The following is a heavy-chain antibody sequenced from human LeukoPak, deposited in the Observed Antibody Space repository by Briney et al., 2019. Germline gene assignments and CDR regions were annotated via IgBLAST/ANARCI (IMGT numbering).Heavy chain of an antibody. D-gene: IGHD6-19*01. CDR2: VNPSGGST. CDR1: GYTFTSYY. J-gene: IGHJ4*02. V-gene: IGHV1-46*03. Sequence: GASVKVSCKASGYTFTSYYMHWVRQAPGQGLEWMGIVNPSGGSTTYAQKFQGRVTMTRDTSTSTVHVDLSSLRSEDTAVYYCARGAVAGRRFDYWGQGTLVTVSS. CDR3: ARGAVAGRRFDY.